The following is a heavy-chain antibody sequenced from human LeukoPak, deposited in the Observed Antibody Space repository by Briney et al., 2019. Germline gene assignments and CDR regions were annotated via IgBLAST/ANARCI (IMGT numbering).Heavy chain of an antibody. Sequence: GGSLRPSCAASGFTFSSYSMNWVRQAPGKGLEWVSYISSSSSTIYYADSVKGRFTISRDNAKNSLYLQMNSLRAEDTAVYYCARVQWLPNDYWGQGTLVTVSS. D-gene: IGHD6-19*01. CDR2: ISSSSSTI. CDR3: ARVQWLPNDY. CDR1: GFTFSSYS. V-gene: IGHV3-48*01. J-gene: IGHJ4*02.